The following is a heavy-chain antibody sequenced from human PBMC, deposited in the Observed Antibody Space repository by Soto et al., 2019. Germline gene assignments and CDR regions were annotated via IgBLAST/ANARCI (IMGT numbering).Heavy chain of an antibody. Sequence: GASVKVSCKGSGGTFSSYAISWVRQAPGQGLERMGGIIPIFGTANYAQKFQGRVTITADESTSTAYMELSSLRSEDTAVYYCARSRDYLPPYYYGMDVWGQGTTVTVSS. V-gene: IGHV1-69*13. J-gene: IGHJ6*02. D-gene: IGHD6-25*01. CDR1: GGTFSSYA. CDR3: ARSRDYLPPYYYGMDV. CDR2: IIPIFGTA.